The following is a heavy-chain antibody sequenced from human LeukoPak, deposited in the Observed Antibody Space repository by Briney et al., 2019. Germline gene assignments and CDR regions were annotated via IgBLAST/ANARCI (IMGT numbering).Heavy chain of an antibody. J-gene: IGHJ4*02. D-gene: IGHD5-24*01. Sequence: GGSLRLSCAASGFTFTSYWMSWVRQAPGKGLEWVANIKEDGSEKEYVDSVEGRLTISRDNAKNSLYLQMNSLRAEDTAVYYCARWRGQQSEFVYWGQGTLVTVSS. CDR2: IKEDGSEK. CDR1: GFTFTSYW. CDR3: ARWRGQQSEFVY. V-gene: IGHV3-7*01.